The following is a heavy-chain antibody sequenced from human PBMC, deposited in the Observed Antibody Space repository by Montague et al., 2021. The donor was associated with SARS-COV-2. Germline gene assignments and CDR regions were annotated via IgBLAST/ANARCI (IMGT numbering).Heavy chain of an antibody. Sequence: SETLSLTCTVSGGSIISTTSNWGWIRQPPGKGLEWIGSIYYTANTYYTPSLKTPVTISVDTSKNQFSLRLRTVTAADTAAYYCARDRLRDGWFDPWGQGTLVTVSS. V-gene: IGHV4-39*01. D-gene: IGHD5-12*01. J-gene: IGHJ5*02. CDR3: ARDRLRDGWFDP. CDR2: IYYTANT. CDR1: GGSIISTTSN.